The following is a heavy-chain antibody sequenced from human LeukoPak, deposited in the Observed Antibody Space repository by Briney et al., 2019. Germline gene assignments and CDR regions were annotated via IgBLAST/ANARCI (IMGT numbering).Heavy chain of an antibody. V-gene: IGHV3-48*01. D-gene: IGHD5-12*01. CDR1: GFTFSSYS. CDR2: ISSSSSTI. Sequence: GGSLRLSCAASGFTFSSYSMNWVRQAPGKGLEWVSYISSSSSTIYYADSVKGRFTVSRDNAKNSLYLQMNSLRAEDTAVYYCARDTRTGATTKFDYWGQGTLVTVSS. J-gene: IGHJ4*02. CDR3: ARDTRTGATTKFDY.